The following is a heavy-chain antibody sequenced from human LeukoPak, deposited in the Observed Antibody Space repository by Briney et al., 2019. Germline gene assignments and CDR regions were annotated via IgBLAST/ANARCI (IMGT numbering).Heavy chain of an antibody. CDR2: ISWSSGKI. J-gene: IGHJ4*02. CDR1: GSTLDDYA. V-gene: IGHV3-9*01. Sequence: GGSLRLSCVAPGSTLDDYAMHWVRQAPGKGLEWVAGISWSSGKIGYADSVKGRFTVSRDNAKKSLYVQMNSLTTEDTALYYCAKARQLWLPFFDDWGQGTVVTVSS. CDR3: AKARQLWLPFFDD. D-gene: IGHD5-24*01.